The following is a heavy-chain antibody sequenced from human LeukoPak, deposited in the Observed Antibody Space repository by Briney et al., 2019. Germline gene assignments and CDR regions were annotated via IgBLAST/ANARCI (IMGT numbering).Heavy chain of an antibody. CDR2: ISAYHGHT. J-gene: IGHJ4*02. Sequence: ASVKVSCKASGYTFTSYDFTWVRQAPGQGLEWMGWISAYHGHTKYAQKPQGRVTMTTDTSASTAYMELRSLRSDDTAVYYCARVRTTLLDNWGQGTLVTVPS. CDR1: GYTFTSYD. V-gene: IGHV1-18*01. CDR3: ARVRTTLLDN. D-gene: IGHD2/OR15-2a*01.